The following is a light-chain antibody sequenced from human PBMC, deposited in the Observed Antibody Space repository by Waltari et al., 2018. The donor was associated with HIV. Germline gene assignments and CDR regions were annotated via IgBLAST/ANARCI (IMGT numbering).Light chain of an antibody. CDR1: SGHSNYA. V-gene: IGLV4-69*01. Sequence: QLVLTQSPSASASLRASVKLTCTLSSGHSNYAIAWHQHQPEKGPRYLMRLTSVGSYPKGHGIPDRVSGSSSGAERYLIISGLESEDEADYYCQTWTTGIVLFGGGTKLTVL. CDR3: QTWTTGIVL. CDR2: LTSVGSY. J-gene: IGLJ2*01.